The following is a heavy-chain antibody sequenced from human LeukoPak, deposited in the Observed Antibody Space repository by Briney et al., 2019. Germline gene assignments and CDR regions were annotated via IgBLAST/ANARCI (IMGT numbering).Heavy chain of an antibody. V-gene: IGHV4-39*01. J-gene: IGHJ3*02. CDR3: ARLGKGYYYDSSGYYRPAAFDI. Sequence: SGTLSLTCTVSGGSISSSSYYWGWIRQPPGKGLEWIGSIYYSGSTYYNPSLKSRVTISVDTSKNQFSLKLSSVTAADTAVYYCARLGKGYYYDSSGYYRPAAFDIWGQGTMVTVSS. CDR2: IYYSGST. D-gene: IGHD3-22*01. CDR1: GGSISSSSYY.